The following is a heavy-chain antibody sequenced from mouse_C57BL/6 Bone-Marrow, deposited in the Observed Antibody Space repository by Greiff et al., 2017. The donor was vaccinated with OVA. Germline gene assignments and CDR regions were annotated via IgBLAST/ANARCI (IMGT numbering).Heavy chain of an antibody. Sequence: QVQLQQSGAELVRPGTSVKVSFKASGYAFTNYLIEWVKQRPGQGLEWIGVINPGSGGTNYNEKFKGKVTLTADKSSSTAYMPLSSLTSEDSAVYFCARGGWLLTCAYWGQGTLVTVSA. CDR1: GYAFTNYL. CDR3: ARGGWLLTCAY. CDR2: INPGSGGT. D-gene: IGHD2-3*01. V-gene: IGHV1-54*01. J-gene: IGHJ3*01.